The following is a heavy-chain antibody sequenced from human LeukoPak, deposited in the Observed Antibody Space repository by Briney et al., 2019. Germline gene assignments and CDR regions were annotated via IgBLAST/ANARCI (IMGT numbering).Heavy chain of an antibody. CDR2: ISESGTN. D-gene: IGHD6-19*01. V-gene: IGHV4-39*01. Sequence: SETLSLTCTVSGGTISSSLHSWAWTRQPPGKGLEWLASISESGTNYYNPSIKRRITITVNSAKTQFSLTLGSVTAADTAGYSCARYSGSYFDFCGQGALVTVSS. CDR1: GGTISSSLHS. J-gene: IGHJ4*02. CDR3: ARYSGSYFDF.